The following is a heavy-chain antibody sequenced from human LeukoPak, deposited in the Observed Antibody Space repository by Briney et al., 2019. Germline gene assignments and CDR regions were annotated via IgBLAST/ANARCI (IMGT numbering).Heavy chain of an antibody. D-gene: IGHD3-3*01. CDR3: ARDPETDFWSGYYTLSPHDY. J-gene: IGHJ4*02. CDR2: ISYDGSNK. Sequence: PGGSLRLSCAASGFTFSSYAMHWVRQAPGKGLEWVAVISYDGSNKYYADSMKGRFTISRDNSKNTLYLQMNNLRAEDTAVYYCARDPETDFWSGYYTLSPHDYWGQGTLVTVSS. CDR1: GFTFSSYA. V-gene: IGHV3-30-3*01.